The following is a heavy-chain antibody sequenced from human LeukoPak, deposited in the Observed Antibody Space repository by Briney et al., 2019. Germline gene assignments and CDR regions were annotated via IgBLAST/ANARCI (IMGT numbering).Heavy chain of an antibody. D-gene: IGHD2-21*02. CDR3: ARWEEDIVVVTGAFDI. CDR2: INHSGST. CDR1: GGSFSGYY. V-gene: IGHV4-34*01. Sequence: SETLSLTCAVYGGSFSGYYWSWLRQPPGKGLEWIGEINHSGSTNYNPSLKSRVTISVGTSKNQFSLKLSSVTAADTAVYYCARWEEDIVVVTGAFDIWGQGTMVTVSS. J-gene: IGHJ3*02.